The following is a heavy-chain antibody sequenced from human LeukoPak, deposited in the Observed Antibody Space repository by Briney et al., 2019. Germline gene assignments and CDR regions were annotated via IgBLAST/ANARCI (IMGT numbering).Heavy chain of an antibody. Sequence: PSETLSLTCTVSGGSISSYYWSWIRQPPGKGLEWIGYIYYSGSTNYNPSLKSRVTISVDTSKNQFSLKLGSVTAADTAVYYCARDTNWFDPWGQGTLVTVSS. CDR2: IYYSGST. J-gene: IGHJ5*02. CDR1: GGSISSYY. V-gene: IGHV4-59*01. CDR3: ARDTNWFDP.